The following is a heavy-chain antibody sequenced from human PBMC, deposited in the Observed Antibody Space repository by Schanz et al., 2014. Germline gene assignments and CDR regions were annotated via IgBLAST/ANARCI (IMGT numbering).Heavy chain of an antibody. Sequence: QLQLVQSGAEVKKPGSSVKVSCKASGGTFSTYPINWLRQAPGQGLEWMGRIIPIHGIVNYAQRFQDRVRITADKSTSTAYMELSSLRSDDTAVYYCARDSAGTTFGVLDSWGQGTLVTVSS. CDR2: IIPIHGIV. CDR3: ARDSAGTTFGVLDS. V-gene: IGHV1-69*04. CDR1: GGTFSTYP. D-gene: IGHD1-1*01. J-gene: IGHJ4*02.